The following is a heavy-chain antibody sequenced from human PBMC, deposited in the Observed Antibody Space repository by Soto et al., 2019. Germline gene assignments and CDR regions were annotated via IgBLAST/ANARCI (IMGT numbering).Heavy chain of an antibody. D-gene: IGHD3-10*01. J-gene: IGHJ6*03. V-gene: IGHV4-59*01. CDR2: IYYSGST. CDR1: GGSISSYY. Sequence: SETLSLTCTVSGGSISSYYWSWIRQPPGKGLEWIGYIYYSGSTNYNPSLKSRVTISVDTSKNQFSLKLSSVTTADTAVYYCARDRMGSGSYDYYYYYYMDVWGKGTTVTVSS. CDR3: ARDRMGSGSYDYYYYYYMDV.